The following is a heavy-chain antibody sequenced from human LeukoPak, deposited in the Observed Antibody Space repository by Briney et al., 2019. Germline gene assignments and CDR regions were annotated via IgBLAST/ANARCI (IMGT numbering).Heavy chain of an antibody. CDR3: ASRGDGGYYYSDAFDI. CDR1: GFTFSDYY. J-gene: IGHJ3*02. Sequence: GGSLRLSCAASGFTFSDYYMSWIRQAPGKGLEWVSYISSSGSTIYYADSVKGRFTISRDNAKNSLYLQMNSLRAEDTAVYYCASRGDGGYYYSDAFDIWGQGTMVTVSS. CDR2: ISSSGSTI. D-gene: IGHD3-22*01. V-gene: IGHV3-11*04.